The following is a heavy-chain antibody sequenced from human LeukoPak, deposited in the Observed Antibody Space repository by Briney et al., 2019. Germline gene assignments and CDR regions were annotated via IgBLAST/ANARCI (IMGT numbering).Heavy chain of an antibody. CDR3: ARRVVAAAGDWYWFDP. CDR1: GYSFTSYW. J-gene: IGHJ5*02. CDR2: IYPGDSDT. D-gene: IGHD6-13*01. Sequence: GESLKISCKGSGYSFTSYWIGWVRQMPGKGLEWMGIIYPGDSDTRYSPSFQGQVTISADKSISTAYLQWSSLKASDTAMYYCARRVVAAAGDWYWFDPWGQGTLVTVSS. V-gene: IGHV5-51*01.